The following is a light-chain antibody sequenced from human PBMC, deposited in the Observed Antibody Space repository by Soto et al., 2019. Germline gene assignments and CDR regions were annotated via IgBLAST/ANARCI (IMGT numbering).Light chain of an antibody. CDR1: QSVSNW. CDR3: QHYNSYSEA. Sequence: DIQMTQSPSTLSASVGERVTITCRASQSVSNWLAWYQHKPGKAPKLLIYDVSSLESGVPSRFSGSGSGTGFTLTISSLQPDDFATYYCQHYNSYSEAFGQGTKVDIK. J-gene: IGKJ1*01. CDR2: DVS. V-gene: IGKV1-5*01.